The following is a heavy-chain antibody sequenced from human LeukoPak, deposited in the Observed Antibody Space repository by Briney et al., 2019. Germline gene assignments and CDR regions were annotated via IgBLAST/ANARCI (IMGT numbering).Heavy chain of an antibody. Sequence: SETLSLTCTVSGGSISSSSYYWGWIRQPPGKGLEWLGTIYYSGSTNYNPSLKSRVTISVDTSKNQFSLKLSSVTAADTAVYYCARSGYSSSWYVRGWFDPWGQGTLVTVSS. V-gene: IGHV4-39*07. J-gene: IGHJ5*02. CDR1: GGSISSSSYY. CDR3: ARSGYSSSWYVRGWFDP. CDR2: IYYSGST. D-gene: IGHD6-13*01.